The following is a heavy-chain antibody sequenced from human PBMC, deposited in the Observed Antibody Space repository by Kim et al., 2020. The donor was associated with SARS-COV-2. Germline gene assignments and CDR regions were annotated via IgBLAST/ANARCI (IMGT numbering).Heavy chain of an antibody. CDR1: GGSISSYY. CDR3: ARDLLDAFDI. V-gene: IGHV4-59*01. J-gene: IGHJ3*02. Sequence: SETLSLTCTVSGGSISSYYWSWIRQPPGKGLEWIGYIYYSGSTNYNPSLKSRVTISVDTSKNQFSLKLSSVTAADTAVYYCARDLLDAFDIWGQGTMVTVSS. CDR2: IYYSGST.